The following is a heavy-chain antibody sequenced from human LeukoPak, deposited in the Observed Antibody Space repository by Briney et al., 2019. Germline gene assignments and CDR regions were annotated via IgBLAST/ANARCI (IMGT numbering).Heavy chain of an antibody. Sequence: SETLSLTCAVYGGSFSDYSWTWIRQPPGKGLEWIGEINHSGSTNYNPSLKSRVTISVDTSKNQFSLKLSSVTAADTAVYYCARVLFGGSSWTRPFDYWGQGTLVTVSS. CDR2: INHSGST. CDR1: GGSFSDYS. J-gene: IGHJ4*02. CDR3: ARVLFGGSSWTRPFDY. D-gene: IGHD6-13*01. V-gene: IGHV4-34*01.